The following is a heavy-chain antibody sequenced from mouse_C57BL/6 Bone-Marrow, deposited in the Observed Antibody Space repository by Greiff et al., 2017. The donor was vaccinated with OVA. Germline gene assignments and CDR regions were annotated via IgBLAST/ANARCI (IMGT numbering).Heavy chain of an antibody. V-gene: IGHV5-9-1*02. CDR3: TRLLDAMDY. CDR2: ISSGGDYI. J-gene: IGHJ4*01. Sequence: EVKLMESGAGLVKPGGSLKLSCAASGLTFSSYAMSWVRQTPEKRLEWVAYISSGGDYIYYADTVKGRFTISRDNARNTLYLQMSSLKSEDTAMYYCTRLLDAMDYWGQGTSVTVSS. CDR1: GLTFSSYA. D-gene: IGHD2-1*01.